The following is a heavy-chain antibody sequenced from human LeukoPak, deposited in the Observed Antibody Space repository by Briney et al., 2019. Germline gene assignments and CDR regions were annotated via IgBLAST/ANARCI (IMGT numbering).Heavy chain of an antibody. CDR2: IYSDGTI. D-gene: IGHD4-17*01. J-gene: IGHJ5*02. Sequence: SEALSLTCAVYGGSFSGYYWSWIRQPAGKGLEWIGRIYSDGTITYNPSLQSRLTMSIDTSKNQFSLKLSFVTAADTAVYYCARDSGTTGEVKFDPWGQGTLVTVSS. V-gene: IGHV4-4*07. CDR1: GGSFSGYY. CDR3: ARDSGTTGEVKFDP.